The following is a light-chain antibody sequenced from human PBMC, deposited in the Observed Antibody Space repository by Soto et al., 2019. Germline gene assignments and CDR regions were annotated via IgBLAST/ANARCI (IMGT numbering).Light chain of an antibody. CDR3: GSHAGSRVV. J-gene: IGLJ2*01. CDR2: DVI. CDR1: SSDVGGYDY. Sequence: QSALTQPPSASGSPGQSVTISCTGTSSDVGGYDYVAWFQQHPGKAPKVIIYDVIKRPSGAPDRFSGSKSGNTASLTVSGLQAEDEADYYCGSHAGSRVVFGGGTKLTVL. V-gene: IGLV2-8*01.